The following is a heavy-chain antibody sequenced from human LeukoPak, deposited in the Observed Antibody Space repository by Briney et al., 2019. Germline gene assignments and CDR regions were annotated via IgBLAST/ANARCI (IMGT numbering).Heavy chain of an antibody. CDR2: ISAYNGNT. Sequence: AASVKVSCNAAGYTFTSYGISWMRQAPGQGLGWMGWISAYNGNTNYSQKLQGRGTMTTDTSTSTAYMELRSLRTDDTAVYYCSRDTSGSGSQDYWGQGTLVTVSS. J-gene: IGHJ4*02. V-gene: IGHV1-18*01. CDR3: SRDTSGSGSQDY. CDR1: GYTFTSYG. D-gene: IGHD3-10*01.